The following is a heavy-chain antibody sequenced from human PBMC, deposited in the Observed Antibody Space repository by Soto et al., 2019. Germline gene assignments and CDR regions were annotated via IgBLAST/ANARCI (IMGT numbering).Heavy chain of an antibody. Sequence: QVQLVESGGGVVQPGKSLRVSCAASGFTFSSHAMHWVRQAPGKGLEWVAGIAKDGNNKFYAASVKGRFTIYRDNSQNTPFLQINSPRPEDTAVYYCARDNIVVVPAATHHILDYWGQGTLFTVSP. V-gene: IGHV3-30-3*01. CDR1: GFTFSSHA. J-gene: IGHJ4*02. CDR3: ARDNIVVVPAATHHILDY. D-gene: IGHD2-2*01. CDR2: IAKDGNNK.